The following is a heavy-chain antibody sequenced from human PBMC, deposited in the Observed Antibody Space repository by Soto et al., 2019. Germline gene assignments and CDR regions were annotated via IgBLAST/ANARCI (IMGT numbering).Heavy chain of an antibody. CDR3: ARDQVERPYYYGMDV. D-gene: IGHD1-1*01. J-gene: IGHJ6*02. CDR1: GGTFSSYT. CDR2: IIPILGIA. V-gene: IGHV1-69*08. Sequence: QVQLVQSGAEVKKPGSSVKVSCKASGGTFSSYTISWVRQAPGQGLEWMGRIIPILGIANYAQKFQGRVTINADKSTSTAYMELSSLRSEDTAVYYCARDQVERPYYYGMDVWGQGTTVTVSS.